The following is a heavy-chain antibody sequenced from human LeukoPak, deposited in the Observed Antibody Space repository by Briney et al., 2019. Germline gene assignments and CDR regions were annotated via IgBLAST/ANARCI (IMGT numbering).Heavy chain of an antibody. V-gene: IGHV3-30-3*01. J-gene: IGHJ4*02. CDR2: ISYDGSNK. Sequence: LPGGSLRLSCAASGFTFSSYAMHWVRQAPGKGLEWVAVISYDGSNKYYADSVKGRFTISRDNSKNTLYLQMNSLRAEDTAVYYCAKDRSDNSTWYLGDYWGQGTLVTVSS. D-gene: IGHD6-13*01. CDR3: AKDRSDNSTWYLGDY. CDR1: GFTFSSYA.